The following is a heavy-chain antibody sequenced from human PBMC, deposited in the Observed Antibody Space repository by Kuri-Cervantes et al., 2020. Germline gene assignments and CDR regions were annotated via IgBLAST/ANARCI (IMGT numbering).Heavy chain of an antibody. V-gene: IGHV3-21*01. J-gene: IGHJ4*02. CDR1: GFTFSSYS. CDR2: ISSSSSYI. D-gene: IGHD6-13*01. Sequence: GESLKISCAASGFTFSSYSMNWVRQAPGKGLEWVSSISSSSSYIYYADSVKGRFTISRDNAKNSLYLQMNSLRAEDTAVYYCAKESYSSSQRNYFDYWGQGTLVTVSS. CDR3: AKESYSSSQRNYFDY.